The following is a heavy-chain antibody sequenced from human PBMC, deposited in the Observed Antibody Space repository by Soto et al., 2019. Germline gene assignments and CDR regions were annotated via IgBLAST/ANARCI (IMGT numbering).Heavy chain of an antibody. CDR3: AREMGVERRITIFGVVTAYYYYMDV. J-gene: IGHJ6*03. Sequence: GGSLRLSCAASGFTFSSYSMNWVRQAPGKGLEWVSSISSSSSYIYYADSVKGRFTISRDNAKNSLYLQMNSLRAEDTAVYYCAREMGVERRITIFGVVTAYYYYMDVWGKGTTVTVSS. CDR1: GFTFSSYS. D-gene: IGHD3-3*01. V-gene: IGHV3-21*01. CDR2: ISSSSSYI.